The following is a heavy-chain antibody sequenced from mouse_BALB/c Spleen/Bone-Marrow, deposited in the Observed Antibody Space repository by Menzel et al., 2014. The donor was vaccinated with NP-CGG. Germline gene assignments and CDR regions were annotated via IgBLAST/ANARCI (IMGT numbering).Heavy chain of an antibody. CDR1: GFTFSSYY. J-gene: IGHJ1*01. CDR3: AGFYYGNNWYFDV. CDR2: INSNGGST. V-gene: IGHV5-6-2*01. D-gene: IGHD2-1*01. Sequence: EVQLVESGGGLVKLGGSLKLSCAASGFTFSSYYMSWVRQTPEKRLELVAAINSNGGSTYYPDAVKDRFTITRDNAKNTLYLQMSSLKSEDTALFYCAGFYYGNNWYFDVWGAGTTVTVSS.